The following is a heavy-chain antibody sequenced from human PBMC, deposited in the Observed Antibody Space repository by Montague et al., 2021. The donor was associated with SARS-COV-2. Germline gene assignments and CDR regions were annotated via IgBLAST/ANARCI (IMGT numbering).Heavy chain of an antibody. J-gene: IGHJ4*02. CDR1: GGSISSGGYY. D-gene: IGHD6-13*01. CDR3: ARDVGWYSSSWFDY. Sequence: TLSLTCTDSGGSISSGGYYWSWIRQHPGKGLEWIGYIYYSGSTYYNPSLKSRVTISVDTSKNQFSLKLSSVTAADTAVYYCARDVGWYSSSWFDYWGQGTLVTVSS. V-gene: IGHV4-31*03. CDR2: IYYSGST.